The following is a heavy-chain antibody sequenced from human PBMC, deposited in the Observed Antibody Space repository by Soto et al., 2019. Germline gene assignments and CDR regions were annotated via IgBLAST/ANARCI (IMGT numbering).Heavy chain of an antibody. J-gene: IGHJ3*01. CDR1: GFTFSNSD. Sequence: EVQLLESGGGLVQPGGSLRLSCAASGFTFSNSDMSWVRQAPGKGLEWVSYISRSGDSTYYADSVKGRFTISRDNSKNTLCLEVNSLRNEDTADDYCSYCSGWFDGFDVWGQGTMGTVST. CDR2: ISRSGDST. V-gene: IGHV3-23*01. D-gene: IGHD6-19*01. CDR3: SYCSGWFDGFDV.